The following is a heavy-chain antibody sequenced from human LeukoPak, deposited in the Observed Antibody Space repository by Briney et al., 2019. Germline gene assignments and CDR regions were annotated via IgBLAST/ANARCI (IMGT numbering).Heavy chain of an antibody. J-gene: IGHJ1*01. Sequence: PSETLSLTCAVYGGSFSGHYWSWIRQPPGKGLEWIGEINHSGSTNYNPSLKSRVTISVDTSKNQFSLKLSSVTAADTAVYYCARTYSSNWAQYLQHWGQGNLVSVSS. CDR2: INHSGST. V-gene: IGHV4-34*01. CDR1: GGSFSGHY. CDR3: ARTYSSNWAQYLQH. D-gene: IGHD6-13*01.